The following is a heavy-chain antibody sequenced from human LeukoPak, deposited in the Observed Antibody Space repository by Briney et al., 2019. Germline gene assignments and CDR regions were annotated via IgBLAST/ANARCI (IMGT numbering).Heavy chain of an antibody. J-gene: IGHJ6*03. D-gene: IGHD3-3*01. CDR1: GFTFSSYG. CDR2: IWYDGSNK. Sequence: GGSLRLSCAASGFTFSSYGMHWVRQAPGKGLEWVAVIWYDGSNKYYADSVKGRFTISRDNSKNTLYLHMNSLRAEDTAVYYCARDRDTIFGYYYYYMDVWGKGTTVTVSS. V-gene: IGHV3-33*01. CDR3: ARDRDTIFGYYYYYMDV.